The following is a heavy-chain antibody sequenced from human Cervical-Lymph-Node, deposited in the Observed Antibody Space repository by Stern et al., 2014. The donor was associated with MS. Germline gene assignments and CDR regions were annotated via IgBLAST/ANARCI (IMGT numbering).Heavy chain of an antibody. D-gene: IGHD3-10*01. J-gene: IGHJ6*02. Sequence: VQLVESGAEVKKPGASVKVSCKASENSFTRHYIHWVRQAPGQGLEWMGIINPRGGSAKYAQKFQVRVTMTSDTSTSTVYMELSSLRSEDTAVYYCARDVFRGNYYGMDVWGQGTTVTVSS. V-gene: IGHV1-46*01. CDR3: ARDVFRGNYYGMDV. CDR1: ENSFTRHY. CDR2: INPRGGSA.